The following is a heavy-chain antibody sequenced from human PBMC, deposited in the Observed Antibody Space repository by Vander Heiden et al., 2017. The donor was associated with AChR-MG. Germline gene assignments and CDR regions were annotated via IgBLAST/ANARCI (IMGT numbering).Heavy chain of an antibody. J-gene: IGHJ4*02. CDR3: ARELTGSFYFDF. CDR1: GCTFTNYH. V-gene: IGHV1-46*03. Sequence: QVQLVQSGAEVKKPGGSLKVSCKTSGCTFTNYHMPWVRQAPGQGVEWVGTINPSLDRTHYAKKFQGRVRMTRETSTKTVYMDMTSLRPEDTAVYFCARELTGSFYFDFWGQGSLVTVSS. CDR2: INPSLDRT. D-gene: IGHD1-26*01.